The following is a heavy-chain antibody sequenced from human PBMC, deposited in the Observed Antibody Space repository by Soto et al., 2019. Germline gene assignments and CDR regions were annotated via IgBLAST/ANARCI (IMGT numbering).Heavy chain of an antibody. CDR3: ARRALPQGINGVRYKDGFWAY. D-gene: IGHD2-8*01. CDR2: IYYSGTT. CDR1: GGSVSSGGYY. Sequence: TLSLTCTVSGGSVSSGGYYWSWIRQHPGTGLDWIGYIYYSGTTYLNLSLKSRASISLDTSKNEFSLKLTSVTAADTAVYYCARRALPQGINGVRYKDGFWAYWGQGALVTVSS. J-gene: IGHJ4*02. V-gene: IGHV4-31*03.